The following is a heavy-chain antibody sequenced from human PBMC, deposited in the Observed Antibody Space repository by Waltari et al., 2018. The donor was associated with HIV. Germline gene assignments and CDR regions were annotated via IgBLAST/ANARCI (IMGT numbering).Heavy chain of an antibody. CDR1: GFTFSSYA. D-gene: IGHD3-9*01. J-gene: IGHJ4*02. CDR2: IRGSGGST. Sequence: EVQLLESGGGLVQPGGSLRLSCAASGFTFSSYAMSWVRQAPGKGLEWVSAIRGSGGSTYYADSVKGRLTISRDNSKNTLYLQMNSLRAEDTAVYYCAKDRPRGYDILTGYYDYWGQGTLVTVSS. V-gene: IGHV3-23*01. CDR3: AKDRPRGYDILTGYYDY.